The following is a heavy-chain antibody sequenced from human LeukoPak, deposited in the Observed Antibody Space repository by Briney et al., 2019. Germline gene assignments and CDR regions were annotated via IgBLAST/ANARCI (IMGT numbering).Heavy chain of an antibody. CDR3: ATDTSGSYLDY. Sequence: GGSLRLSCEASGFTFSNYGMNWVRQAPGKGLEWVSSITSGSKYIFYADAVKGRFTISRDNAKNSLYLQMDSLRAEDTAVYYCATDTSGSYLDYWGQGILVTVSS. J-gene: IGHJ4*02. CDR1: GFTFSNYG. V-gene: IGHV3-21*01. D-gene: IGHD1-26*01. CDR2: ITSGSKYI.